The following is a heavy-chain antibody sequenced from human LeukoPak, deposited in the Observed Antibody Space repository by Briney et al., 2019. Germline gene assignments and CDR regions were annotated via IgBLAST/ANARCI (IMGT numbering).Heavy chain of an antibody. CDR1: GGSISSYY. Sequence: SETLSLTCTVSGGSISSYYWSWIRQPPGKGLEWIGEINHSGSTNYNPSLKSRVTISVDTSKNQFSLKPSSVTAADTAVYYCATTNVLLWFGELSKTAYFDYWGQGTLVTVSS. D-gene: IGHD3-10*01. V-gene: IGHV4-34*01. J-gene: IGHJ4*02. CDR3: ATTNVLLWFGELSKTAYFDY. CDR2: INHSGST.